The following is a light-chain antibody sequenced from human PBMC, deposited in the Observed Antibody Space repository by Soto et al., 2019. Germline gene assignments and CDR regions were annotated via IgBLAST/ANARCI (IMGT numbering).Light chain of an antibody. V-gene: IGKV3-15*01. Sequence: IVMTQSPATLTVSPGERATVSCRASEDLDTKLAWYQQAPGQAPRLLIYDSSIRAAAVPARFSGSGSGTDFTLTISSLQSEDLAVYYCPQYRGWPLSFGGGTKVEIK. CDR3: PQYRGWPLS. CDR1: EDLDTK. J-gene: IGKJ4*01. CDR2: DSS.